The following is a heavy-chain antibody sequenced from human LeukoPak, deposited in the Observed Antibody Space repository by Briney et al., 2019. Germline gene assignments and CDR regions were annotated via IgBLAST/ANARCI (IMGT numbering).Heavy chain of an antibody. Sequence: PSETLSLTCTVSGGSISSSSYYWGWIRQPPGKGLEWIGSIYYTGSTYYSPSLKSRVTISVDTSKNQFSLKLSSVTAADTAVYYCARDSGRHCSGGSCYPTWGIHAFDIWGQATMVTVSS. CDR3: ARDSGRHCSGGSCYPTWGIHAFDI. D-gene: IGHD2-15*01. CDR1: GGSISSSSYY. V-gene: IGHV4-39*07. J-gene: IGHJ3*02. CDR2: IYYTGST.